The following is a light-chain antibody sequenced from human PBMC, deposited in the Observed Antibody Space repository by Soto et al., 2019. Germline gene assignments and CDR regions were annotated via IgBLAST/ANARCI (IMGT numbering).Light chain of an antibody. CDR1: QSVSTD. CDR2: GAS. J-gene: IGKJ1*01. CDR3: QQYNLWPPET. V-gene: IGKV3-15*01. Sequence: EVVMTQSPATLSVSLGGRATLSCSASQSVSTDLAWYQQRPGQAPRLLILGASTRATGIHARFTGSGSGTEFILTISSLQSEDSAVYYCQQYNLWPPETFGQGTTVDTK.